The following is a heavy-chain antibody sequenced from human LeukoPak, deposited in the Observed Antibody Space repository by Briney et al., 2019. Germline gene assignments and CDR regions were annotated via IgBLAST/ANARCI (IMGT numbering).Heavy chain of an antibody. CDR1: GFTVSSNY. CDR3: ARNPPQLGIGPFDY. CDR2: IYSGGST. J-gene: IGHJ4*02. V-gene: IGHV3-66*01. D-gene: IGHD7-27*01. Sequence: GGSLRLSCAASGFTVSSNYMSWVRQAPGKGLEWVSVIYSGGSTYYADSVKGRFTISRDNSKNTLYLQMNSLRAEDTAVYYCARNPPQLGIGPFDYWGQGTLVTVSS.